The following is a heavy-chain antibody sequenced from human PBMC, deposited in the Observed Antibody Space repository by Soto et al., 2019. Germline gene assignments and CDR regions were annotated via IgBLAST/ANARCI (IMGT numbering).Heavy chain of an antibody. CDR3: AKEDLEYSSSRDY. J-gene: IGHJ4*02. Sequence: PSETLSLTCAVYGGSFSGYYWSWIRQAPGKGLEWVSAISGSGGSTYYADSVKGRFTISRDNSKNTLYLQMNSLRAEDTAVYYCAKEDLEYSSSRDYWGQGTLVTVSS. CDR2: ISGSGGST. V-gene: IGHV3-23*01. D-gene: IGHD6-6*01. CDR1: GGSFSGYY.